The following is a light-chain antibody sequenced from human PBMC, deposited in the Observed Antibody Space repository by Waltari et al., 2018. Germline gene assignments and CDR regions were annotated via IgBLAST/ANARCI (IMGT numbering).Light chain of an antibody. J-gene: IGLJ3*02. Sequence: QSALSQPASVSGSPGQSITISCTGTSSDVGSYKLVSWYQQHPGKVPQLIIFEVNKRPSGVSNRFSVSKSGNTASLTISGLQPEDEADYYCCSYASDITLVFGGGTKLTVL. V-gene: IGLV2-23*02. CDR2: EVN. CDR1: SSDVGSYKL. CDR3: CSYASDITLV.